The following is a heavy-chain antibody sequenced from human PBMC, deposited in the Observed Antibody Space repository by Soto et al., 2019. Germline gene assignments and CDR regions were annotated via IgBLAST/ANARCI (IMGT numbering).Heavy chain of an antibody. CDR1: GFSLSTSGMC. Sequence: SGPTLVNPTQTLTLTCTFSGFSLSTSGMCVSWIRQPPRKALEWLARIDWDDDKYYSTSLKTRLTISKDTSKNQVVLTMTNMDPVDTATYYCARALSGYDPLFFDYWGQGTLVTGSS. CDR2: IDWDDDK. CDR3: ARALSGYDPLFFDY. J-gene: IGHJ4*02. V-gene: IGHV2-70*11. D-gene: IGHD5-12*01.